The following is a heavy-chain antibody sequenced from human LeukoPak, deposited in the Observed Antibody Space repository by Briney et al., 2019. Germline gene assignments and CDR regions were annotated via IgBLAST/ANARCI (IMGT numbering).Heavy chain of an antibody. Sequence: SDTVSVTCTVSGDTISSYYRSWVRQPAGQGLEWIGRIYTSGSTNYNPSLKSRVTMTVDTSKNQFSLKLSSVTAADAAVYYCARDLRVAGTSYWFDPWGQGTLVTVSS. D-gene: IGHD6-19*01. CDR3: ARDLRVAGTSYWFDP. CDR1: GDTISSYY. CDR2: IYTSGST. V-gene: IGHV4-4*07. J-gene: IGHJ5*02.